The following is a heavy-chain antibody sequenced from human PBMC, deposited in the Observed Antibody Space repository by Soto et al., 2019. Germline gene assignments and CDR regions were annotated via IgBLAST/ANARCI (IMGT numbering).Heavy chain of an antibody. Sequence: EVQLLESGGGLVQPGGSLRLSCTASGFSFGSYAMRWVRQAPEKRPEWVSTISGGGGSTYYADSVKGRFTISRDNSKNTLSLQMNSLRGEDTALYYCAKGVFQHLSLFDYWGQGTLVTVSS. D-gene: IGHD6-13*01. CDR3: AKGVFQHLSLFDY. CDR1: GFSFGSYA. CDR2: ISGGGGST. J-gene: IGHJ4*02. V-gene: IGHV3-23*01.